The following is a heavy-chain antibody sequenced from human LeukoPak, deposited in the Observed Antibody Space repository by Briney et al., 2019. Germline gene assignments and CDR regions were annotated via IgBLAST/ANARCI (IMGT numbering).Heavy chain of an antibody. J-gene: IGHJ5*02. D-gene: IGHD3-10*01. CDR2: INPNSGGT. CDR1: GYTFTGYY. CDR3: ARPLRVTMVRGAAFRASSDFDP. V-gene: IGHV1-2*02. Sequence: ASVKVSCKASGYTFTGYYMHWVRQAPGQGLEWMGWINPNSGGTNYAQKFQGRATMTRDTSISTAYMELSRLRYDDTAVYYCARPLRVTMVRGAAFRASSDFDPWGQGTLVTVSS.